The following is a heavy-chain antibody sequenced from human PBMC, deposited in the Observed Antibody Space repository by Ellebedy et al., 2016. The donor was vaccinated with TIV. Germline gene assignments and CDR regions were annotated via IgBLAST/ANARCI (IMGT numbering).Heavy chain of an antibody. Sequence: GESLKISXAASRLNASRYYMNWVRQAPGKGLEWVSVIYSDGSTYYADSVKGRFVISRDNSKNTLYLQMDSLRADDTAVYYCARDHYLDYWGQGTRVTVSS. CDR2: IYSDGST. J-gene: IGHJ4*02. CDR3: ARDHYLDY. V-gene: IGHV3-53*01. CDR1: RLNASRYY.